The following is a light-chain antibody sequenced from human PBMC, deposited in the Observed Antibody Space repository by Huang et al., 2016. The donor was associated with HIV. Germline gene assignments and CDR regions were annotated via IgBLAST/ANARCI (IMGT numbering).Light chain of an antibody. J-gene: IGKJ2*01. V-gene: IGKV3-15*01. Sequence: EILMTQSPATLSLSPGEGASLSCRANQSVATNLAWYLHRPGQSPRILIFGASTRASGRPGRFSGSGSGTQFTLTVSGLQSEDFAVYYCQQYHNWPYTFGQGTKLEI. CDR2: GAS. CDR1: QSVATN. CDR3: QQYHNWPYT.